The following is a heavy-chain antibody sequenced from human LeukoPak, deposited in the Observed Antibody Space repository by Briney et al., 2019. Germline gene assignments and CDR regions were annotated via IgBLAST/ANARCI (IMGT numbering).Heavy chain of an antibody. CDR3: ARDHDCSGGSCHSN. CDR2: MNPNSGNT. D-gene: IGHD2-15*01. Sequence: GASVKVSCKASGYTFTSYDINWVRQATGQGLGWMGWMNPNSGNTGYAQKFQGRVTMTRNTSISTAYMELSSLRSEDTAVYYCARDHDCSGGSCHSNWGQGTLVTVSS. CDR1: GYTFTSYD. V-gene: IGHV1-8*01. J-gene: IGHJ4*02.